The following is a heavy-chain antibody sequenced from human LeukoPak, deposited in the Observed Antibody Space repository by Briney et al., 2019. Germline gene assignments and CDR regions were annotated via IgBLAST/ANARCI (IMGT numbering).Heavy chain of an antibody. V-gene: IGHV1-18*01. CDR2: VSAYNGNT. Sequence: ASVKVSCKASGYSFTSYGISWVRQAPGQGLEWMGWVSAYNGNTDYAQKFQGIVTMTTDTSTTTAYMELRSLKSDDTAVYYCARGPLSGSYGDYWGQGTLVTVSS. CDR3: ARGPLSGSYGDY. CDR1: GYSFTSYG. D-gene: IGHD1-26*01. J-gene: IGHJ4*02.